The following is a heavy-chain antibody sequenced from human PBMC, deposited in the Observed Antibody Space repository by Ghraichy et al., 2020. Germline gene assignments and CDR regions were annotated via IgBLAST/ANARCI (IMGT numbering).Heavy chain of an antibody. D-gene: IGHD3-22*01. CDR3: ARDQGYYDSSGVFDP. CDR2: ISSSSSTI. J-gene: IGHJ5*02. CDR1: GFTFSSYS. V-gene: IGHV3-48*02. Sequence: GGSLRLSCAASGFTFSSYSMNWVRQAPGKGLEWVSYISSSSSTIYYADSVKGRFTISRDNAKNSLYLQRNSLRDEDTAVYYCARDQGYYDSSGVFDPWGQGTLVTVSS.